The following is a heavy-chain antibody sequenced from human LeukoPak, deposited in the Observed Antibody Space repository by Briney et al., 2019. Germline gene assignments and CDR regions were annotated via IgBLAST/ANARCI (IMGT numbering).Heavy chain of an antibody. CDR2: ISSGSSAI. V-gene: IGHV3-11*01. Sequence: GGSLRLSCAASGFTFSDYFMSWIRQAPGKGPEWVSYISSGSSAIYYADSVKGRFTISRDNAKNSLYLQMNSLRAEDTAVYYCAWDMGFFDSWGRGTLVTVSS. CDR3: AWDMGFFDS. D-gene: IGHD3-10*01. CDR1: GFTFSDYF. J-gene: IGHJ4*02.